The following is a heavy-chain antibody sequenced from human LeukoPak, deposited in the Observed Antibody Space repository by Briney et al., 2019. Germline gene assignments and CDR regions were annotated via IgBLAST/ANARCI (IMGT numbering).Heavy chain of an antibody. CDR3: ARDPEYDAFDI. Sequence: PSETLSLTCTVSGGSISSGGYYWSWIRQHPGKGLEWIGYIYYRGSTYYNPSLKSRVTISVDTSKNQFSLKLSSVTAADTAVYYCARDPEYDAFDIWGQGTMVTVSS. CDR1: GGSISSGGYY. V-gene: IGHV4-31*03. J-gene: IGHJ3*02. D-gene: IGHD6-6*01. CDR2: IYYRGST.